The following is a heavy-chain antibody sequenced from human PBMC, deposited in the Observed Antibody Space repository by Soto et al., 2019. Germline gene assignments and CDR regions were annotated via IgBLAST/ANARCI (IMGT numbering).Heavy chain of an antibody. J-gene: IGHJ4*02. CDR3: ARATIGGNSGVDY. D-gene: IGHD2-21*02. CDR1: GGSISSGGYY. CDR2: IYYSGST. V-gene: IGHV4-31*03. Sequence: QVQLQESGPGLVKPSQTLSLTCTVSGGSISSGGYYWSWIRQHPGKGLEWIGYIYYSGSTYYNPYLKSRVTISVDTSKNQFSLKLSSVTAADTAVYYCARATIGGNSGVDYWGQGTLVTVSS.